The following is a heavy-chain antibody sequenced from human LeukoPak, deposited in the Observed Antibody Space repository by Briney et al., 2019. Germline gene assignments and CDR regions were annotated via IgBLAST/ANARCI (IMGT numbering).Heavy chain of an antibody. CDR1: GYTLTHYY. D-gene: IGHD6-19*01. Sequence: SLQVSCKTSGYTLTHYYMHWVRQAPGQGLEWVGWINPNRGGTQYAQRIQGRVTMTRETPLPTPSIELSRLASDDTARYYCARCSSAWMTFDCWGEGTLVTVS. J-gene: IGHJ4*02. V-gene: IGHV1-2*02. CDR2: INPNRGGT. CDR3: ARCSSAWMTFDC.